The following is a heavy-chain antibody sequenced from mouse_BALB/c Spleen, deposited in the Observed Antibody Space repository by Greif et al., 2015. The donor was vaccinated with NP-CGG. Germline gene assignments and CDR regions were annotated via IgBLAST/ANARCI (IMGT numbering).Heavy chain of an antibody. CDR1: GFTFSSFG. Sequence: EVQVVESGGGLVQPGGSRKLSCAASGFTFSSFGMHWVRQAPEKGLEWVAYISSGSSTIYYADTVKGRFTISRDNPKNTLFLQMTSLRSEDTAMYYCARALQLGCFDYWGQGTTLTVSS. CDR2: ISSGSSTI. CDR3: ARALQLGCFDY. V-gene: IGHV5-17*02. J-gene: IGHJ2*01. D-gene: IGHD4-1*02.